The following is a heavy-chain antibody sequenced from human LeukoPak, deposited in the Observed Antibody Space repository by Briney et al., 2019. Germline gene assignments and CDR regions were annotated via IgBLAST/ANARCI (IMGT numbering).Heavy chain of an antibody. D-gene: IGHD3-22*01. J-gene: IGHJ4*02. CDR2: ISWDGGGT. Sequence: PGGSLRLSCAASGFTFDDYAMHWVRQAPGKGLEWVSLISWDGGGTYYADSVKGRFSISRDNSKNSLYLQMNSLRAEDTALYYCAKDYYDSSGYYYSGYFDYWGQGTLVTVSS. CDR1: GFTFDDYA. CDR3: AKDYYDSSGYYYSGYFDY. V-gene: IGHV3-43D*03.